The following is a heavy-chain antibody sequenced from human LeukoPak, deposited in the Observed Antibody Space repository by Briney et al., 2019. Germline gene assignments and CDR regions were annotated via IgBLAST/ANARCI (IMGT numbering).Heavy chain of an antibody. V-gene: IGHV4-4*02. Sequence: PSGTLSLTCAVSGGSISSSNWWSWVRQPPGKGLEWIGEIYHSGSTNYNPSLKSRVTISVDKSKNQFSLKLSSVTAADTAVYYCARRELIVVVPAASGAFDIWGQGTMVTVSS. CDR3: ARRELIVVVPAASGAFDI. D-gene: IGHD2-2*01. CDR2: IYHSGST. CDR1: GGSISSSNW. J-gene: IGHJ3*02.